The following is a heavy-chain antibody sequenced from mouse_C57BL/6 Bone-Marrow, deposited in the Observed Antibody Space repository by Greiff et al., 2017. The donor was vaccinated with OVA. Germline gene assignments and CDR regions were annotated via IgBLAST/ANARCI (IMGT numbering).Heavy chain of an antibody. V-gene: IGHV14-4*01. Sequence: EVQLVESGAELVRPGASVKLSCTASGFNIKDDYMHWVKQRPEQGLEWIGWIDPENGDTEYASKFQGKATITADTSSNTAYLQLSSLTSEDTAVYYCTEGIRFDYWGQGTTLTVSS. J-gene: IGHJ2*01. CDR1: GFNIKDDY. CDR3: TEGIRFDY. CDR2: IDPENGDT.